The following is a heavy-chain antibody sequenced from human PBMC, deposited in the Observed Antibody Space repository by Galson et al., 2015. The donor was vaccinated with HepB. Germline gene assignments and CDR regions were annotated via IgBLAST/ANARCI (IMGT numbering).Heavy chain of an antibody. D-gene: IGHD3-22*01. V-gene: IGHV1-45*02. CDR2: ITPFNGNT. J-gene: IGHJ6*02. CDR1: GYTFTYRY. Sequence: SVKVSCKASGYTFTYRYLHWVRQAPGQALEWMGWITPFNGNTNYAQKFQDRVTITRDRSMSTAYMELSSLRSEDTAMYYCARGGYYYDSSGENYGMDVWGQGTTVTVSS. CDR3: ARGGYYYDSSGENYGMDV.